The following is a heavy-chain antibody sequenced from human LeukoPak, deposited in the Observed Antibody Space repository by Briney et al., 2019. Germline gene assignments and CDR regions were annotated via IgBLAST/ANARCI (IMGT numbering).Heavy chain of an antibody. CDR3: ARNQKLLWFGELFNNWFDP. CDR1: GFTFSYYY. Sequence: GGSLRLSCAASGFTFSYYYMSWIRQAPGKGLEWVSYISSSGSTIYYADSVKGRFTISRDNAKNSLYLQMNSLRAEDTAVYYCARNQKLLWFGELFNNWFDPWGQGTLVTVSS. V-gene: IGHV3-11*01. CDR2: ISSSGSTI. J-gene: IGHJ5*02. D-gene: IGHD3-10*01.